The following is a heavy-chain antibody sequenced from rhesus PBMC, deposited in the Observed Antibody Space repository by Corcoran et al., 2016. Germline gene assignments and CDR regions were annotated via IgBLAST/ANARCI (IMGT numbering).Heavy chain of an antibody. D-gene: IGHD3-3*01. CDR1: GGPVSSSTW. J-gene: IGHJ4*01. V-gene: IGHV4-57*01. CDR3: ARDRVGLVLDY. CDR2: ISGCGQNT. Sequence: QLQLQESGPGLVKPSETLSLTCAVSGGPVSSSTWWSWIRQPPGTGLEWIGRISGCGQNTRYNHSLTSRVTSSRDTSKNQFSLKVSSVTAADTAVYYCARDRVGLVLDYWGQGVLVTVSS.